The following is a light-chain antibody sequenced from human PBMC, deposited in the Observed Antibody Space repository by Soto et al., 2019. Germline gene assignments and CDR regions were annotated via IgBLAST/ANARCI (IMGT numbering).Light chain of an antibody. CDR2: AAS. V-gene: IGKV1-27*01. CDR3: QKFSAVPS. Sequence: DIQMTQSPSSLSASVGDRVTITGRASQAIYNYLAWYQQKPGKVPTLLISAASTLQSGVPSRFSGSGSGTDFTLTISSLQPEHVATYYCQKFSAVPSFGGGTKVEI. CDR1: QAIYNY. J-gene: IGKJ4*01.